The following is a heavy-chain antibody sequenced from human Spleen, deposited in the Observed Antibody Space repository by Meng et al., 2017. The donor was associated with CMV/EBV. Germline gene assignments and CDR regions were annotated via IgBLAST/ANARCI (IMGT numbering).Heavy chain of an antibody. CDR3: ARDTSTWGGLPYYYYYYGMDV. V-gene: IGHV3-53*01. CDR1: GFTVSSNY. CDR2: IYSGGST. J-gene: IGHJ6*02. D-gene: IGHD3-16*02. Sequence: GGSLRLSCAASGFTVSSNYMSWVRQAPGKGLEWVSVIYSGGSTYYADSVKGRFTISRDNSKNTLYLQMNSLRAEDTAVYYCARDTSTWGGLPYYYYYYGMDVWGQGTTVTVSS.